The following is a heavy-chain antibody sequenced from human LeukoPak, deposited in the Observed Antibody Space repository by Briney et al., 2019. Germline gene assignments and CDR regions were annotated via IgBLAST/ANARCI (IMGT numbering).Heavy chain of an antibody. CDR2: INNEESST. J-gene: IGHJ4*02. CDR1: GFTFSSYW. Sequence: TGGSLRLSCAASGFTFSSYWMHWVRQAPGKGLVWVSRINNEESSTTYADSVKGRFTISRDNAKNTLYLQMNSLRAEDTAVYYCARGYSSNYRVDYWGQGTLATVSS. D-gene: IGHD6-13*01. CDR3: ARGYSSNYRVDY. V-gene: IGHV3-74*01.